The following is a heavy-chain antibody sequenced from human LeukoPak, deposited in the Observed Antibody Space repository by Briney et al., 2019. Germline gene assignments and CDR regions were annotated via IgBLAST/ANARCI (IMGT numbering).Heavy chain of an antibody. CDR3: ATLVAVADPYYFDY. V-gene: IGHV4-59*01. D-gene: IGHD6-19*01. CDR1: GGSLSSYY. Sequence: SETQSLTCTVSGGSLSSYYWSWLRQPPGKGLEWIGYIYYSGSTNYNPSLKSRVTISVDTSKNQFSLKLSSVTAADTAVYYCATLVAVADPYYFDYWGQGTLVTVSS. CDR2: IYYSGST. J-gene: IGHJ4*02.